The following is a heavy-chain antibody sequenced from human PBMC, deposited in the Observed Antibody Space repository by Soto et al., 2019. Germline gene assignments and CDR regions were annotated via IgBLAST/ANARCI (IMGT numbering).Heavy chain of an antibody. CDR2: INPNNGAT. V-gene: IGHV1-2*02. J-gene: IGHJ5*02. CDR1: RYIFTANF. CDR3: ASQDQGARFYP. Sequence: QVQLVQSGAEVKKPGASVKVSCKAPRYIFTANFMHWVRHAPGQGLEWMGWINPNNGATHYGLSFQGRVTMNRDTSISTAYMELSSLRSDDPAVYSCASQDQGARFYPWGQGTLVIVSS. D-gene: IGHD2-2*01.